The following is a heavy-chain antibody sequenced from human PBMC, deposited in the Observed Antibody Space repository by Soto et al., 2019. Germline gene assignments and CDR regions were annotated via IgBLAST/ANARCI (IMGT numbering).Heavy chain of an antibody. D-gene: IGHD3-22*01. Sequence: QVRLVQSGAEVKKTGSSVKVSCEASGTTFSNFAIGWVRQAPGQGLEWMGGIILPFGTPNYAQKFQGRVTISAVESMTTAYMELRGLRSEDTAVYYCVRGPDYEGYFDYWGQGTLVTVSS. CDR2: IILPFGTP. J-gene: IGHJ4*02. CDR3: VRGPDYEGYFDY. CDR1: GTTFSNFA. V-gene: IGHV1-69*12.